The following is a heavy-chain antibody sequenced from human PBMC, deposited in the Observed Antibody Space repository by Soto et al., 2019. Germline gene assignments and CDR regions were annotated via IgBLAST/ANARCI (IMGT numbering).Heavy chain of an antibody. Sequence: PGGSLRLSCVASGFTFSSYWMNWVRQAPGKGPEWVANIKQDGSEKYYVDSVKGRFTISRDNAKNSLYLQMASLRAEDTAVYYCAKHSSSSWYGDFDYWGQGTLVTVSS. J-gene: IGHJ4*02. CDR3: AKHSSSSWYGDFDY. CDR2: IKQDGSEK. CDR1: GFTFSSYW. V-gene: IGHV3-7*03. D-gene: IGHD6-13*01.